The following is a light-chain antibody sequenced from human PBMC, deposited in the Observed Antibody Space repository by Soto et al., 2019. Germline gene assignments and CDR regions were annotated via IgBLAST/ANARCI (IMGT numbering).Light chain of an antibody. CDR2: EVS. CDR3: CSYAGSNNLV. V-gene: IGLV2-8*01. Sequence: QSVLTQPPSTSGSPGQSVTISCTGTSCDVGGYKYVSWYQQHPGKAPKLMIFEVSKRPSGVPDRFSGSKSGNTTSLTVSGLKPEDEADYYCCSYAGSNNLVFGGGTKVTVL. CDR1: SCDVGGYKY. J-gene: IGLJ2*01.